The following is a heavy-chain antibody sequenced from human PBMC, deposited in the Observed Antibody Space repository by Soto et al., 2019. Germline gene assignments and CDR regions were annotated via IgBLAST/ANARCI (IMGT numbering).Heavy chain of an antibody. CDR3: ARVSSYCSSTSCYYYYYYMDV. Sequence: QVQLVQSGAEVKKPGASVKVSCKASGYTLTSYGISWVRQAPGQGLEWMGWISAYNGNTNYAQKLQGRVTMTTDTSTSTAYMELRSLRSDDTAVYYCARVSSYCSSTSCYYYYYYMDVWGKGTTVTVSS. D-gene: IGHD2-2*01. V-gene: IGHV1-18*01. CDR1: GYTLTSYG. CDR2: ISAYNGNT. J-gene: IGHJ6*03.